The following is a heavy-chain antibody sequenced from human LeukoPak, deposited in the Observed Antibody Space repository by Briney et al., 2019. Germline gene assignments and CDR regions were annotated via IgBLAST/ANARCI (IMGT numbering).Heavy chain of an antibody. CDR2: ISWNSGSV. CDR1: GFTFDDYA. Sequence: GGSLRLSCAASGFTFDDYAMHWVRQAPGKGLEWVSGISWNSGSVGYADSVKGRFTISRDNAKNSLYLQMNSLRAEDTALYYCAKTDYWGQGTLVTVSS. J-gene: IGHJ4*02. V-gene: IGHV3-9*01. CDR3: AKTDY.